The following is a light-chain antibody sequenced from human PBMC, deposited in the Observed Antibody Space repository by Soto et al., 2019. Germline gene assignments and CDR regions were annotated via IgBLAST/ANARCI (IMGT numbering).Light chain of an antibody. CDR2: DVS. CDR3: QQYNTYLT. Sequence: DIQMTQSPSTLSASVGDRVTITCRASQTISTWLAWYQQKPGKAPKLLIYDVSSLESGVPSRFSGSGSGTEFTLTITSLQPDDSATYYCQQYNTYLTFGQGTKVEIK. V-gene: IGKV1-5*01. CDR1: QTISTW. J-gene: IGKJ1*01.